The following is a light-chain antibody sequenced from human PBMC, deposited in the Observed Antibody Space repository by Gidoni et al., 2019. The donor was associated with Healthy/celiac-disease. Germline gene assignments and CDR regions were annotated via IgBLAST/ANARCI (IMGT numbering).Light chain of an antibody. Sequence: QSVLTQPPSVSGAPGQRVPISCTGSSSNIGAGYDVHWYQQLPGTAPKLLLYGNSNRPSGVPDRFSGSKSGTSASLAITGLQAEDEADYYCQSYDSSLSGWVFGTGTKVTVL. J-gene: IGLJ1*01. V-gene: IGLV1-40*01. CDR1: SSNIGAGYD. CDR3: QSYDSSLSGWV. CDR2: GNS.